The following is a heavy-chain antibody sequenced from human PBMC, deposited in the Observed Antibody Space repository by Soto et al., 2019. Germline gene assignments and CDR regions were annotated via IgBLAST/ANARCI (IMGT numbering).Heavy chain of an antibody. V-gene: IGHV1-3*01. CDR2: INAGNGNT. D-gene: IGHD2-2*02. J-gene: IGHJ6*02. CDR1: GYTFTSYA. Sequence: ASVKVSCKASGYTFTSYAMHWVRQAPGQRLEWMGWINAGNGNTKYSQEFQGRVTITRDTSASTAYMELSSLRSEDTAVYYCARDGCSSTSCYTYYYYGMDVWGQGTTVTVSS. CDR3: ARDGCSSTSCYTYYYYGMDV.